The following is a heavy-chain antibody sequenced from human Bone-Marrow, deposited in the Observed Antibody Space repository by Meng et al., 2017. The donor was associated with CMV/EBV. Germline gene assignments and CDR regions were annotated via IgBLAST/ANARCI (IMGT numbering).Heavy chain of an antibody. Sequence: GESLKISCAASGFTFSSYGMHWVRQAPGKGLEWVAFIRYDGSNKYYADSVKGRFTISRDNSKNTLYLQMNGLRAEETAVYSCAKDLYSGSSRLGVGGDCGQGTLVTVSS. CDR3: AKDLYSGSSRLGVGGD. V-gene: IGHV3-30*02. CDR2: IRYDGSNK. CDR1: GFTFSSYG. J-gene: IGHJ4*02. D-gene: IGHD1-26*01.